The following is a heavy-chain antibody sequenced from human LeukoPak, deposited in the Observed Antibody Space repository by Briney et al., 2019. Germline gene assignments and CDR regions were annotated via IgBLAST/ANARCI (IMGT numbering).Heavy chain of an antibody. V-gene: IGHV4-34*01. CDR3: ARHVYGGDAPFDY. CDR2: IYYSGST. D-gene: IGHD3-16*01. Sequence: SETLSLTCAVYGGSFSGYYWSWIRQPPGKGLEWIGSIYYSGSTYYNPSLKSRVTISVDTSKNQFSLKLSSVTAADTAVYYCARHVYGGDAPFDYWGQGTLVTVSS. CDR1: GGSFSGYY. J-gene: IGHJ4*02.